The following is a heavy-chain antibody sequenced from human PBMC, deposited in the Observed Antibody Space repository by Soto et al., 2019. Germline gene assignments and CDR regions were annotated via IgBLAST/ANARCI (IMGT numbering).Heavy chain of an antibody. J-gene: IGHJ5*02. Sequence: ASVKVSCKASEYSFTGQYLHWLRQSAGQGLEWMGWIDPKSGDTKYAPKFQDRVTMTRDTSISRAYMDLSSLRYDDTAVYYCARDYDKSGYDYFDPWGQGTLVTVSS. D-gene: IGHD3-22*01. CDR2: IDPKSGDT. V-gene: IGHV1-2*02. CDR3: ARDYDKSGYDYFDP. CDR1: EYSFTGQY.